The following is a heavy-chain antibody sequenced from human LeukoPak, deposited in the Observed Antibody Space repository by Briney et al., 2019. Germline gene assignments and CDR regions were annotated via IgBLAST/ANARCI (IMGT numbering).Heavy chain of an antibody. D-gene: IGHD1-26*01. CDR3: ARPTYSGSYYWFDY. Sequence: GGSLRLSCAASGFTFSSYAMSWVRQAPGKGLEWVSAISGSGGSTYYADSVKGRFTISRDNSKNTLYLQMNSLRAEDTAVYYCARPTYSGSYYWFDYWGQGTLVTVSS. CDR1: GFTFSSYA. CDR2: ISGSGGST. V-gene: IGHV3-23*01. J-gene: IGHJ4*02.